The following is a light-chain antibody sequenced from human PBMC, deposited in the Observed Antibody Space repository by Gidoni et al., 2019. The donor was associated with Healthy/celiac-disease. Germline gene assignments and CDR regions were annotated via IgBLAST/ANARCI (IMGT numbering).Light chain of an antibody. CDR1: QSISSW. V-gene: IGKV1-5*03. J-gene: IGKJ4*01. CDR3: QQYTKGT. CDR2: KAS. Sequence: DIQMTQSPSTLSASVGDRVTITCRASQSISSWLAWYQQKPGKAPKLLIYKASSLESGVPSRFSGSGSGTEFTLTISSLQPDDFATYYCQQYTKGTFGGGTKVEIK.